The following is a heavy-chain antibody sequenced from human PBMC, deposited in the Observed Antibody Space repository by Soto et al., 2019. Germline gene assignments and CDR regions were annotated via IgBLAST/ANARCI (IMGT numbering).Heavy chain of an antibody. CDR2: ISSSSSYI. Sequence: PGGSLRLSCAASGFTFSSYSMNWVRQAPGKGLEWVSSISSSSSYIYYADSVKGRFTISRDNAKNPLYLQMNSLRAEDTAVYYCARDRSGSYFFDYWGQGTLVTVSS. CDR3: ARDRSGSYFFDY. D-gene: IGHD1-26*01. J-gene: IGHJ4*02. CDR1: GFTFSSYS. V-gene: IGHV3-21*01.